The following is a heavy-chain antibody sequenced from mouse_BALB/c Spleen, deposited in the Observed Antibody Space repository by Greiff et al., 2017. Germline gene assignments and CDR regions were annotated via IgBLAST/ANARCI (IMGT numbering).Heavy chain of an antibody. J-gene: IGHJ2*01. CDR3: TRFQYGNSFDY. V-gene: IGHV1-5*01. CDR1: GYTFTSYW. Sequence: EVQGVESGTVLARPGASVKMSCKASGYTFTSYWMHWVKQRPGQGLEWIGAIYPGNSDTSYNQKFKGKAKLTAVTSTSTAYMELSSLTNEDSAVYYCTRFQYGNSFDYWGQGTTLTVSS. D-gene: IGHD2-10*02. CDR2: IYPGNSDT.